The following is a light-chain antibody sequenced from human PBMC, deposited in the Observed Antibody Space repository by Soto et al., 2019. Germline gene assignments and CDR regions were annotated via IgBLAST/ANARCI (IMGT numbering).Light chain of an antibody. CDR2: GAS. V-gene: IGKV3-15*01. J-gene: IGKJ2*02. CDR3: QQYNNWPPWT. CDR1: QSVSSN. Sequence: EIVMTQSPATLSVSPGERATLSCRASQSVSSNLAWYQQKPGQAPRLLIYGASTRATGIPARFSGSGSGTEFTLTISSLQSEDFALYYCQQYNNWPPWTFGQGTKLDIK.